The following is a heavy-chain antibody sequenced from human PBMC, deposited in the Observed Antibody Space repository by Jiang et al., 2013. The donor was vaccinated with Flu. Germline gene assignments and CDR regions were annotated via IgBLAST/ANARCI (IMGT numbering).Heavy chain of an antibody. CDR2: IKSKTDGETT. CDR1: GFSFSDAW. D-gene: IGHD3-16*01. Sequence: QLLESGGGLVKPGGSLRLSCAASGFSFSDAWMNWVRQAPGKGLEWVGRIKSKTDGETTDYAAPVKGRFTISRDDSKNTLYLQMKSLKTEDTAVYYCTTLGGWGYWGQGTLVTVSS. J-gene: IGHJ4*02. V-gene: IGHV3-15*07. CDR3: TTLGGWGY.